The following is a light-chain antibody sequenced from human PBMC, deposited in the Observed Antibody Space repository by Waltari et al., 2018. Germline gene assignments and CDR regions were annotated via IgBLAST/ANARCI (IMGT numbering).Light chain of an antibody. Sequence: EIVMTQSPATLSVSPGERATISCRASQSVRSNLAWYQQKPGQAPRLLIYGAVTRASGIPDRFSGSGSGTEFTLTIGSLQSEDFAIYYCQQYNNWPPLTFGGGTKVEIK. CDR1: QSVRSN. CDR2: GAV. CDR3: QQYNNWPPLT. J-gene: IGKJ4*01. V-gene: IGKV3-15*01.